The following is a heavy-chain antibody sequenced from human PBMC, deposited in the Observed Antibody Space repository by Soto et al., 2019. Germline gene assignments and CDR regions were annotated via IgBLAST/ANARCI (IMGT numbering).Heavy chain of an antibody. V-gene: IGHV4-39*01. D-gene: IGHD7-27*01. CDR2: IYYSGST. Sequence: SETLSLTCTVSGGSISSSSYYWGWIRQPPGKGLEWIGSIYYSGSTYYNPSLKSRVTISVDTSKNQFSLKLSSVTAADTAVYYCANGDESAFDIWGQGTMVTVSS. CDR1: GGSISSSSYY. CDR3: ANGDESAFDI. J-gene: IGHJ3*02.